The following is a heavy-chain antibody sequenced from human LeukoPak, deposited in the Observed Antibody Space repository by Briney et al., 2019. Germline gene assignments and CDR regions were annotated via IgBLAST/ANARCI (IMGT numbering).Heavy chain of an antibody. V-gene: IGHV3-21*01. CDR3: ARLRRNGDSGGFYYYYDY. D-gene: IGHD3-22*01. Sequence: GGSVRLSCAASGFTFTSFSFNWVRQAPGKGLEWVSSINTVATYIYYADSVRGRFTISRDNAKNSVYLQMDSLRAEDTGVYYCARLRRNGDSGGFYYYYDYWGQGTLVTVSS. J-gene: IGHJ4*02. CDR1: GFTFTSFS. CDR2: INTVATYI.